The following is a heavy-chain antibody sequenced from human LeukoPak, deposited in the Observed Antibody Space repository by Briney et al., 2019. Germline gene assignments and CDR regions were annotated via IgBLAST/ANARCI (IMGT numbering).Heavy chain of an antibody. V-gene: IGHV3-23*01. D-gene: IGHD3-22*01. CDR3: AKSWRYYDSSNYYAFDI. CDR1: GFTFSSYA. CDR2: SCDNT. J-gene: IGHJ3*02. Sequence: GGSLRLSCAASGFTFSSYAMSWVRQAPGKGLEWVSSSCDNTRYADSLKGRFTISRHNSKNPLELQMNGLRAEETAVYYCAKSWRYYDSSNYYAFDIWGQGTMVTVSS.